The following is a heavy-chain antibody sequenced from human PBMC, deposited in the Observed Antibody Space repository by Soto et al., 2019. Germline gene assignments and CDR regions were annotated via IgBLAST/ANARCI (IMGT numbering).Heavy chain of an antibody. CDR2: IIPIFGTA. V-gene: IGHV1-69*01. CDR3: ARFPNSGSYYWFDP. Sequence: KVDCRGAGGTFSSYVISGVRPAHGQGLEWMGGIIPIFGTANYAQKFQGRVTITADESTSTAYMELSSLRSEDTAVYYCARFPNSGSYYWFDPWGQGTLVTVSS. J-gene: IGHJ5*02. CDR1: GGTFSSYV. D-gene: IGHD1-26*01.